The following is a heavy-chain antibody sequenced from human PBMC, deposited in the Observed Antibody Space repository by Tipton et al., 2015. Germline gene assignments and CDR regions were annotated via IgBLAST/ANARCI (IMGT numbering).Heavy chain of an antibody. D-gene: IGHD2-21*02. J-gene: IGHJ4*02. CDR2: IYSGGST. CDR3: ARVVVTASYYFDY. V-gene: IGHV3-53*01. CDR1: GFAFSTYA. Sequence: SLRLSCAASGFAFSTYAMHWVRQAPGKGLEWVSVIYSGGSTYYADSVKGRFTISRDNPKNTLYLQMNSLRAEDTAVYYCARVVVTASYYFDYWGQGTLVTVSS.